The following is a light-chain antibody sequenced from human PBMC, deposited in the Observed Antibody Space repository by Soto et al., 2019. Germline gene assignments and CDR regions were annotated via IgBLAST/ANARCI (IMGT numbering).Light chain of an antibody. CDR2: AAS. V-gene: IGKV1-39*01. J-gene: IGKJ1*01. CDR1: QSISSY. CDR3: QQSYSTPRT. Sequence: IHVLLRPSTLSSSVGDIFTITCRASQSISSYLNWYQQKPGKAPKLLIYAASSSQSGVPSRFSGSGSGTDFTLTISSLQPEDFATYYCQQSYSTPRTFGQGTKVDIK.